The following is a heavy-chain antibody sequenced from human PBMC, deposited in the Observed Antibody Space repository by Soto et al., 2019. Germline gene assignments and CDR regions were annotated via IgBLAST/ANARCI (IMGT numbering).Heavy chain of an antibody. CDR2: INGAGSST. CDR1: GFTSSSHW. D-gene: IGHD5-18*01. V-gene: IGHV3-74*01. CDR3: ARGGYYSYAPFDY. J-gene: IGHJ4*02. Sequence: EVQLVESGGGLVQPGGSLRLSCAASGFTSSSHWMHWVRQAPGKGLVWVSHINGAGSSTNYADSVKGRFTISRDNTKNTLFLQMSSLRAEDTAVYYCARGGYYSYAPFDYWGQGTLVTVSS.